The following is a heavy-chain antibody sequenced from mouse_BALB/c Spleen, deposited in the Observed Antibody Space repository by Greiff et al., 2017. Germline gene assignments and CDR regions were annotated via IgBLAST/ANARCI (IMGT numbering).Heavy chain of an antibody. D-gene: IGHD3-1*01. CDR1: GYTLTDYA. J-gene: IGHJ4*01. V-gene: IGHV1S137*01. CDR3: ARGATLGAMDY. CDR2: ISTYYGDA. Sequence: VQLHQSGAELVRPGVSVTISCKGSGYTLTDYAMHWVKQSHAKSLEWIGVISTYYGDASYNQKFQGKATMTVDKSSSTAYMELARLTSEDSAIYYCARGATLGAMDYWGQGTSVTVSS.